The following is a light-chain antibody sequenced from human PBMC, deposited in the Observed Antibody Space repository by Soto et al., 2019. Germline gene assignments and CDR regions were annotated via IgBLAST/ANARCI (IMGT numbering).Light chain of an antibody. Sequence: DIQMTQSPPPLSVSVGDIVTISCRARQSITGWLVWFQQKPGKAPKLLISKATKLESGVPSRFSGSGSGTDFTLTISGLPPDDFATYYYQQYNPYSPWTFGQGTKVDIK. V-gene: IGKV1-5*03. J-gene: IGKJ1*01. CDR1: QSITGW. CDR2: KAT. CDR3: QQYNPYSPWT.